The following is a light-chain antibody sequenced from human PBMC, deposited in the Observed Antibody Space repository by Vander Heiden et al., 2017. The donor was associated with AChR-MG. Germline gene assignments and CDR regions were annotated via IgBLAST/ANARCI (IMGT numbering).Light chain of an antibody. CDR2: GNS. Sequence: QSVLTPPPPVSGAPGQRVTTTCNGSSSNIGAGYDVHWYQQLPGTAPNLLIYGNSNRPSGVPDRFSGSKSGTSASLAITGRQAEDEADYYCQSYDSSRSGSVFGGGTKLTVL. J-gene: IGLJ3*02. V-gene: IGLV1-40*01. CDR3: QSYDSSRSGSV. CDR1: SSNIGAGYD.